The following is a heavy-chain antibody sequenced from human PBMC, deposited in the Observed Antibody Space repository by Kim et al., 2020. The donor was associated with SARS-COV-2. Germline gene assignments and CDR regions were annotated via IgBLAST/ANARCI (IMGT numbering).Heavy chain of an antibody. Sequence: GGSLRLSCAASGFTFSSYAMHWVRQAPGKGLEWVAVISYDGSNKYYADSVKGRFTISRDNSKNTLYLQMNSLRAEDTAVYYCARDPTPIAARYYFDYWGQGTLVTVSS. V-gene: IGHV3-30-3*01. D-gene: IGHD6-6*01. J-gene: IGHJ4*02. CDR1: GFTFSSYA. CDR3: ARDPTPIAARYYFDY. CDR2: ISYDGSNK.